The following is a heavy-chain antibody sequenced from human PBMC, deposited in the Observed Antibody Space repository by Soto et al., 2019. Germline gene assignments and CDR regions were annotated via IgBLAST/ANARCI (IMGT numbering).Heavy chain of an antibody. CDR3: ARLSGTSQYYYYGMDV. Sequence: QLQLQESGPGLVKPSETLSLTCTVSGGSISSSSYYWGWIRQPPGKGLEWIVSIYYSGSTYYNPSLKSRVTISVDTSKNQFSLKLRSVTTADTAVYYCARLSGTSQYYYYGMDVWGQGTTVTVSS. V-gene: IGHV4-39*01. CDR1: GGSISSSSYY. D-gene: IGHD1-1*01. J-gene: IGHJ6*02. CDR2: IYYSGST.